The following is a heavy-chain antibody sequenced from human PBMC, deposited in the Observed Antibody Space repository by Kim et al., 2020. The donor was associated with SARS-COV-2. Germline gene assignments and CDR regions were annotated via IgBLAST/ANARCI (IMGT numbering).Heavy chain of an antibody. CDR1: GFTFSDYY. V-gene: IGHV3-11*04. J-gene: IGHJ4*02. CDR2: ISSSGSTI. CDR3: ARPHSYAQHPLDY. Sequence: GGSLRLSCAASGFTFSDYYMSWIRQAPGKGLEWVSYISSSGSTIYYADSVKGRFTISRDNAKNSLYLQMNSLRAEDTAVYYCARPHSYAQHPLDYWGQGTLVTVSS. D-gene: IGHD5-18*01.